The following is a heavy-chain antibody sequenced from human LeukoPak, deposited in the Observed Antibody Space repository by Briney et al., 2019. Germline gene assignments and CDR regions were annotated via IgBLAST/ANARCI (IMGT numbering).Heavy chain of an antibody. Sequence: SETLSLTCTVSGGSSSSYYWSWIRQSPGKGLEWIGYIYYSGSTNYNPSLKSRVTISLDTSKNQFSLKLSSVTAADTAVYYCARTLYYYDSSGYYVPYYFDYWGQGTLVTVSS. V-gene: IGHV4-59*01. CDR2: IYYSGST. CDR1: GGSSSSYY. J-gene: IGHJ4*02. D-gene: IGHD3-22*01. CDR3: ARTLYYYDSSGYYVPYYFDY.